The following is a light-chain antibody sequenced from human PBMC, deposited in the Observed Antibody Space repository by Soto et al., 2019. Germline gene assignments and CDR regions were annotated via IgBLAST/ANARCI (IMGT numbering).Light chain of an antibody. V-gene: IGKV1-5*03. CDR2: KAS. J-gene: IGKJ1*01. Sequence: DIQMPQSPSTLSASVGDRVTITCRASQSISAWLAWYQQKPGKAPRLLIYKASTLEIGVPSRFSGSGSGTEFTLTISSLQPDDVAIYYCQQYNDYSWTFGQGTKVDIK. CDR3: QQYNDYSWT. CDR1: QSISAW.